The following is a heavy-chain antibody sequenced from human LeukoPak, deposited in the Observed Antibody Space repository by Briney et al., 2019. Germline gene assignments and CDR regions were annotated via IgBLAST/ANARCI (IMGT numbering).Heavy chain of an antibody. CDR2: INQNGGQS. Sequence: EGSLRLSCEASGFSFSNYWMTWVRQAPGKGLEWVADINQNGGQSYYVDSVKGRFTLSRDNAKNSLFLQLNSLRAEDTAVYYCVKNSGWYCLDYWGRGITVIVSS. J-gene: IGHJ4*02. CDR3: VKNSGWYCLDY. D-gene: IGHD6-13*01. CDR1: GFSFSNYW. V-gene: IGHV3-7*03.